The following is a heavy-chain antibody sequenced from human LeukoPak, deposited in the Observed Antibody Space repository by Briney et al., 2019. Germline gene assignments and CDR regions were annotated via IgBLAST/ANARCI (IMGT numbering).Heavy chain of an antibody. CDR3: ARSPGAPWDYYYGMDV. J-gene: IGHJ6*02. CDR2: FDPEDGET. V-gene: IGHV1-24*01. CDR1: GYTLTELS. D-gene: IGHD7-27*01. Sequence: ASVKVSCKVSGYTLTELSMHWVRQAPGKGLEWMGGFDPEDGETIYAQKFQGRVTMTEDTSTDTAYMELSSLRSEDTAVYYCARSPGAPWDYYYGMDVWGQGTTVTVSS.